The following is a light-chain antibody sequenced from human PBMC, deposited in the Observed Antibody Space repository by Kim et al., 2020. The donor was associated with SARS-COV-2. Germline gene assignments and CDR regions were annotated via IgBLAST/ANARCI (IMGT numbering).Light chain of an antibody. CDR2: GAS. J-gene: IGKJ1*01. V-gene: IGKV1-27*01. CDR3: QKYDSAPWT. CDR1: QVINNY. Sequence: AAVGDGVTITCRASQVINNYLAWYQQKPGKAPTVLLYGASTLHSGVPSRFSGSGSGTDFTLTISSLQPEDVGTYYCQKYDSAPWTFGHGTKVDIK.